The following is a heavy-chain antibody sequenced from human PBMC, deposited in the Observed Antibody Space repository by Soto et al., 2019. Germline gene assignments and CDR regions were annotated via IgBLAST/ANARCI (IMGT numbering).Heavy chain of an antibody. CDR1: GGTFSSYA. D-gene: IGHD3-22*01. CDR3: ARVMGWDSSGFPDY. CDR2: IIPILGIA. V-gene: IGHV1-69*04. J-gene: IGHJ4*02. Sequence: ASVKVSCKASGGTFSSYAISWVRQAPGQGLEWMGRIIPILGIANYAQKFQGRVTITADKSTSTAYMELSSLRSEDTAVYYCARVMGWDSSGFPDYWGQGTLVTVSS.